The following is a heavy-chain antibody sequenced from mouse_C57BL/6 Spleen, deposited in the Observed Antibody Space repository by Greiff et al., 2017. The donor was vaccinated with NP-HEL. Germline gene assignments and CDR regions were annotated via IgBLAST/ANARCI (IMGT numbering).Heavy chain of an antibody. CDR3: TRMVHFDY. V-gene: IGHV6-3*01. Sequence: EVKVEESGGGLVQPGGSMKLSCVASGFTFSNYWMNWVRQSPEKGLEWVAQIRLKSDNYATHYAESVKGRFTISRDDSKSSVYLQMNNLRAEDTGIYYCTRMVHFDYWGQGTALTVSS. D-gene: IGHD2-10*02. J-gene: IGHJ2*01. CDR2: IRLKSDNYAT. CDR1: GFTFSNYW.